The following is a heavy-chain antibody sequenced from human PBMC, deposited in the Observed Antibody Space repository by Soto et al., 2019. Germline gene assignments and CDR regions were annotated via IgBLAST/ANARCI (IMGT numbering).Heavy chain of an antibody. CDR1: GFTFSSYG. D-gene: IGHD1-1*01. CDR2: ISYDGSNK. Sequence: GGSLRLSCAASGFTFSSYGMHWVRQAPGKGLEWVAVISYDGSNKYYAAAVKGRFTISRDDSKNTLYLQMHSLTAEDTAVYYCSTDGTNYGSFDYWGQGALVTVSS. J-gene: IGHJ4*02. CDR3: STDGTNYGSFDY. V-gene: IGHV3-30*03.